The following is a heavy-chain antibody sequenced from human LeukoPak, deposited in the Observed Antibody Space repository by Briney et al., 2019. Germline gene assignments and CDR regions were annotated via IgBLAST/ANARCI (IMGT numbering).Heavy chain of an antibody. J-gene: IGHJ4*02. D-gene: IGHD3-10*01. Sequence: SVKVSCKASGGTFSSYAISWVRQAPGQGLEWMGGIIPIFGTANYAQKFQGRVTITADESTSTAYMELSSLRSEDTAVYYCARDAPLWFGELFSGVFDYWGQGTLLTVSS. V-gene: IGHV1-69*13. CDR2: IIPIFGTA. CDR3: ARDAPLWFGELFSGVFDY. CDR1: GGTFSSYA.